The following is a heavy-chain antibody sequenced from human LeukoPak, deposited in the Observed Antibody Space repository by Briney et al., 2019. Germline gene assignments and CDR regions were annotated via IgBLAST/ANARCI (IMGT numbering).Heavy chain of an antibody. CDR3: ARTNHALRYFDWTHDAFDI. V-gene: IGHV3-7*01. Sequence: GGSLRLSCAASGFTFSSYWMSWVRQAPGKGLEWVANIKQDGSEKYYVDSVKGRFTISRDNAKKSLYLQMNSLRAEDTAVYYCARTNHALRYFDWTHDAFDIWGQGTMVTVSS. CDR2: IKQDGSEK. J-gene: IGHJ3*02. CDR1: GFTFSSYW. D-gene: IGHD3-9*01.